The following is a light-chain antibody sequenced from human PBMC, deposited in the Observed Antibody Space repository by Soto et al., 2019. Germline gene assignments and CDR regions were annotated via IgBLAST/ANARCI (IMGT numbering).Light chain of an antibody. V-gene: IGKV3-20*01. CDR1: EIVSGNY. CDR2: GAS. Sequence: IVLTQSPGTLSVSPGEIVTLSCRASEIVSGNYLAWYQQKPGHAPRLLIYGASYRATDIPYRFSGSGSGTDFTLTIDRLEPEDFVLFYCHQYSISPRTFGKGTKVEFK. J-gene: IGKJ1*01. CDR3: HQYSISPRT.